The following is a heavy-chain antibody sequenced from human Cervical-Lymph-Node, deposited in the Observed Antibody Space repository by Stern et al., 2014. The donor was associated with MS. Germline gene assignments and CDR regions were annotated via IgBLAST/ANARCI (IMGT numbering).Heavy chain of an antibody. CDR1: GFSFNTYW. CDR2: LNSDGSIT. D-gene: IGHD1-1*01. CDR3: ARDMRNGYYGMDV. J-gene: IGHJ6*02. V-gene: IGHV3-74*01. Sequence: EVQLLESGGGLVQPGGSLRLSCAASGFSFNTYWMHWVRQPPGKGLVWVSRLNSDGSITSYADSVKGRFTISRDIAKNTLYLQMNSLRVDDTGVYYCARDMRNGYYGMDVWGQGTTVIVSS.